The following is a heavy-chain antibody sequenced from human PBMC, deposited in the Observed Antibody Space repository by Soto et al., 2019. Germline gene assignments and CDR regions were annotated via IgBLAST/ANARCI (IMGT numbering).Heavy chain of an antibody. CDR2: IYYSGST. CDR3: ARGYSGYDFYFDY. CDR1: GGSISSYY. J-gene: IGHJ4*02. V-gene: IGHV4-59*01. D-gene: IGHD5-12*01. Sequence: TSETLSLTCTVSGGSISSYYWSWIRQPPGKGLEWIGYIYYSGSTNYNPSLKSRVTISVDTSKNQFSLKLSSVTAADTAVYYCARGYSGYDFYFDYWGQGTLVTVSS.